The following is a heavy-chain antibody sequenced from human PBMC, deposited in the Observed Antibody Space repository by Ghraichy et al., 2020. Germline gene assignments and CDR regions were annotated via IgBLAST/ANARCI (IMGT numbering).Heavy chain of an antibody. CDR1: GFTFSSYA. D-gene: IGHD1-26*01. Sequence: GGSPRLSCAASGFTFSSYAMSWVRQAPGKGLEWVSAISGSGGSTYYADSVKGRFTISRDNSKNTLYLQMNSLRAEDTAVYYCAKSIVGAVVGDYWGQGTLVTVSS. CDR2: ISGSGGST. CDR3: AKSIVGAVVGDY. V-gene: IGHV3-23*01. J-gene: IGHJ4*02.